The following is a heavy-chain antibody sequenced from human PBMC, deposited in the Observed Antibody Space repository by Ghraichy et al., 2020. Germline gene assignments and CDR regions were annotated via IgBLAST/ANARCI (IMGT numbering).Heavy chain of an antibody. CDR1: GFTFSSYG. V-gene: IGHV3-30*18. CDR2: ISYDGSNK. CDR3: AKESIAVAVGGAFDI. Sequence: GGSLRLSCAASGFTFSSYGMHWVRQAPGKGLEWVAVISYDGSNKYYADSVKGRFTISRDNSKNTLYLQMNSLRAEDTAVYYCAKESIAVAVGGAFDIWGQGTMVTVSS. D-gene: IGHD6-19*01. J-gene: IGHJ3*02.